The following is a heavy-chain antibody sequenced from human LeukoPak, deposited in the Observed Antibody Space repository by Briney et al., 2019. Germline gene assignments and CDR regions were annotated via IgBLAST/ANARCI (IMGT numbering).Heavy chain of an antibody. CDR2: IYTSGST. Sequence: SETLSLTCTVSGGSISSYYWSWIRQPAGKGLEWIGRIYTSGSTNYNPSLKSRVTMSVDTSKNQFSLKLSSVTAADTAVYYCARGITMVRGAYYYYMDVWGKGTTVTVSS. D-gene: IGHD3-10*01. CDR3: ARGITMVRGAYYYYMDV. J-gene: IGHJ6*03. V-gene: IGHV4-4*07. CDR1: GGSISSYY.